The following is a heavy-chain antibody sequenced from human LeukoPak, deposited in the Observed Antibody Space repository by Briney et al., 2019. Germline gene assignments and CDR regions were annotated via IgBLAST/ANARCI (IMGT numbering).Heavy chain of an antibody. CDR2: MHYTGST. Sequence: SETLSLTCTVSGESMSGFYWNWLRQPPGKGLEWIGYMHYTGSTNYNPSLKSRVTISIDTSKNQFSLKLSSVTASDTAVYYCARHQWVPAFDVWGQGTMVTVSS. CDR1: GESMSGFY. J-gene: IGHJ3*01. CDR3: ARHQWVPAFDV. D-gene: IGHD1-26*01. V-gene: IGHV4-59*08.